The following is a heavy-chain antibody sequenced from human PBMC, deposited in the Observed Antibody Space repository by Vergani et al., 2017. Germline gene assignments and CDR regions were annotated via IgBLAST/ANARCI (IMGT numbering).Heavy chain of an antibody. J-gene: IGHJ1*01. D-gene: IGHD2/OR15-2a*01. CDR1: GYTFTSFD. Sequence: QVQLVQSGAEVKKPGASVKVSCKASGYTFTSFDFSWVRQATGQGLEWMGWMNPNSGNTGYEQKFQGRVTMTRNTSISTAYMELNRLRFEDTAIYYCARATRLYEYWGQGTLVTVSS. CDR2: MNPNSGNT. CDR3: ARATRLYEY. V-gene: IGHV1-8*01.